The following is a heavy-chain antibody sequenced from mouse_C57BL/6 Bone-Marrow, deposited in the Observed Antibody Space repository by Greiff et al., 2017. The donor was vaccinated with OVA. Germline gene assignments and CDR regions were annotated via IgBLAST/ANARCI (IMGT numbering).Heavy chain of an antibody. CDR2: IDPISGGT. D-gene: IGHD1-1*01. CDR3: ARPPLTTPYYFDY. V-gene: IGHV1-72*01. CDR1: GYTFTSYW. Sequence: VQLQQPGAELVKPGASVKLSCKASGYTFTSYWMHWVKQRPGRGLEWIGRIDPISGGTKYNEKFKSKATLTVDKPSSTAYMQLSSLTSEDSAVYYCARPPLTTPYYFDYWGQGTTLTVSS. J-gene: IGHJ2*01.